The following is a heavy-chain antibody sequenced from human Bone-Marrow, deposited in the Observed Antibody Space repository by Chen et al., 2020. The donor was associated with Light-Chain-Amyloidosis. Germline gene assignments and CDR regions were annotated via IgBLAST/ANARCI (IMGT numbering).Heavy chain of an antibody. Sequence: EVQLVKSGAEAKKPGESLKISCKGSGYNFADYWVGWVRQMPGRGLEWLGAIYPDDSDTTYSPTFQGQVTITVDKSVNTAFLQWHSLKASDTAIYYCAGVVATIGMAYDLWGQGTLVSVSS. V-gene: IGHV5-51*01. CDR2: IYPDDSDT. CDR3: AGVVATIGMAYDL. J-gene: IGHJ3*01. CDR1: GYNFADYW. D-gene: IGHD5-12*01.